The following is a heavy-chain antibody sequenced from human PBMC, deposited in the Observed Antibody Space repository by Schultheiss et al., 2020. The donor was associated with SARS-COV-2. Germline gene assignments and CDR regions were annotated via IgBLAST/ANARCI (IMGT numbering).Heavy chain of an antibody. CDR2: ISFDGIDK. CDR3: AREGDILTGYSYFDY. J-gene: IGHJ4*02. V-gene: IGHV3-30*03. CDR1: GFTFDDYA. D-gene: IGHD3-9*01. Sequence: GGSLRLSCAASGFTFDDYAMHWVRQAPDKGLEWVAKISFDGIDKDYADSVKGRFTISRDNSKNTLYLQMNSLRAEDTAVYYCAREGDILTGYSYFDYWGQGTLVTVSS.